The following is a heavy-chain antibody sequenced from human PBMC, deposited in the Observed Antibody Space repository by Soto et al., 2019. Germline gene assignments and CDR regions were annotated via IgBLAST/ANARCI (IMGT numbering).Heavy chain of an antibody. J-gene: IGHJ5*02. CDR2: INHSGST. D-gene: IGHD2-2*01. CDR1: GGSFSGYY. CDR3: ARAGDIVVVPAASPRTNWFDP. V-gene: IGHV4-34*01. Sequence: SETLSLTCAVYGGSFSGYYWSWIRQPPGKGLEWIGEINHSGSTNYNPSLKSRVTISVDTSKNQFSLKLSSVTAADTAVYYCARAGDIVVVPAASPRTNWFDPWGQGTLVT.